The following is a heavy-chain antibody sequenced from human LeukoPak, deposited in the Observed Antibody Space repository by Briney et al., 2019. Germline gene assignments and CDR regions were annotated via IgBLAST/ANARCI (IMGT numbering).Heavy chain of an antibody. CDR1: GFTFSDYY. D-gene: IGHD5-12*01. J-gene: IGHJ4*02. CDR3: ARRGDVATLGYYFDY. Sequence: PGGSLRLSRAASGFTFSDYYMSWIRQAPGKGLEWVSYISSSGSTIYYADSVKGRFTISRDNAKNSLYLQMNSLRAEDTAVYYCARRGDVATLGYYFDYWGQGTLVTVSS. CDR2: ISSSGSTI. V-gene: IGHV3-11*04.